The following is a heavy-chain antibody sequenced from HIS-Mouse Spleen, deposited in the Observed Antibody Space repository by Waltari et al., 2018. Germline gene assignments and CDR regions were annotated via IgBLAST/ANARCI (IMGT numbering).Heavy chain of an antibody. Sequence: QLQLQESGPGLVKPSGTLSPTCTVSGGSISSSISSWGRVRQPPGKGLEWIGSIYYSGSTYYNPSLKSRVTISVDTSKNQFSLKLSSVTAADTAVYYCAREIPYSSSWYDWYFDLWGRGTLVTVSS. CDR3: AREIPYSSSWYDWYFDL. V-gene: IGHV4-39*07. D-gene: IGHD6-13*01. CDR1: GGSISSSISS. J-gene: IGHJ2*01. CDR2: IYYSGST.